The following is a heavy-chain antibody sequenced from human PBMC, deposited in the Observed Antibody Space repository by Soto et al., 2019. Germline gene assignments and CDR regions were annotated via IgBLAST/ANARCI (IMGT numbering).Heavy chain of an antibody. CDR1: AGSHSGSYYY. D-gene: IGHD1-20*01. CDR2: VVYTGFT. V-gene: IGHV4-39*01. CDR3: ATSQKGYNWNYFDH. Sequence: SVSMSLTCAASAGSHSGSYYYWGWLRPSPGKGPEWIWSVVYTGFTSYIPSLESRVSVSVDTSKKQFSLKVSGVSAADTAVYYCATSQKGYNWNYFDHWGQGALVTVS. J-gene: IGHJ4*02.